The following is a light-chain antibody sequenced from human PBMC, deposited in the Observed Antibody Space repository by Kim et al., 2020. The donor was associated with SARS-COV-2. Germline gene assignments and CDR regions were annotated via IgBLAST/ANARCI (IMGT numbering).Light chain of an antibody. Sequence: SYELTQPPSVSVSPGQTASITCSGDKLGHRYANWYQQKPGQSPVLVMYQDSKRPSGIPERFSASSSGNTATLTISGTQAMDEADYYCQSWDSSVDWVFGGGTQLTVL. CDR2: QDS. CDR3: QSWDSSVDWV. CDR1: KLGHRY. J-gene: IGLJ3*02. V-gene: IGLV3-1*01.